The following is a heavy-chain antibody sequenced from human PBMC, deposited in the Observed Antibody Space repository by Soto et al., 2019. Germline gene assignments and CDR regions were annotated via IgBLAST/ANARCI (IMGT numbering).Heavy chain of an antibody. D-gene: IGHD3-9*01. CDR1: GFTFRSYW. Sequence: GGSLRLSCAVSGFTFRSYWMHWVRQAPGKGLVWVSRINTDGSTTSYADSVKGRFTTSRDNAKNTLYLQMNSLRVEDTAVYYCVIDHTGYSDYWGQGTLVTVSS. CDR2: INTDGSTT. J-gene: IGHJ4*02. V-gene: IGHV3-74*01. CDR3: VIDHTGYSDY.